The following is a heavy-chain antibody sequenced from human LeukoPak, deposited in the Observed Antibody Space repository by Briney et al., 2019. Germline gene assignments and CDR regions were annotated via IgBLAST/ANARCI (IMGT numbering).Heavy chain of an antibody. D-gene: IGHD6-19*01. CDR3: ARKGLRLGWFDP. J-gene: IGHJ5*02. V-gene: IGHV1-2*02. Sequence: GASVKVSCKASGHTFTGYYMHWVRQAPGHGLEWMGWINPNSGGTNYAQKFQGRVTMTRDTSISTAYMELSRLRSDDTAVYYCARKGLRLGWFDPWGQGTLVTVSS. CDR2: INPNSGGT. CDR1: GHTFTGYY.